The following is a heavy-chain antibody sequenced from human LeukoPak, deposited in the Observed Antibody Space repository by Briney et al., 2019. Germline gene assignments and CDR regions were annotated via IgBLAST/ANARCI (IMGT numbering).Heavy chain of an antibody. CDR1: GGSISYYY. J-gene: IGHJ3*02. CDR2: IYYSGST. CDR3: ARVWSSRKAFDI. D-gene: IGHD3-16*01. Sequence: SETLSLTCTVAGGSISYYYWSWIRQPPGKGLELIGYIYYSGSTNYNPSLKSRVTISVGTSKNQFSLKLTSVTAEDTAVYYCARVWSSRKAFDIWGQGTMVTVSS. V-gene: IGHV4-59*01.